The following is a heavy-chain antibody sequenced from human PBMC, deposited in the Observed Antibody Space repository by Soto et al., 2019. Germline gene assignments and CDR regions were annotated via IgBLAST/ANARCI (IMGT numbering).Heavy chain of an antibody. Sequence: PGGSLRLSCAASGFTGSSNYMSWVRQAPGKGLEWVSYISGSGSTIYYADSVKGRFTISRDNAKDSLYLQMNSLRAEDTAVYYCAREVVVFGVIIPTPMDVWGQGTTVTVSS. CDR2: ISGSGSTI. CDR1: GFTGSSNY. CDR3: AREVVVFGVIIPTPMDV. J-gene: IGHJ6*02. D-gene: IGHD3-22*01. V-gene: IGHV3-11*04.